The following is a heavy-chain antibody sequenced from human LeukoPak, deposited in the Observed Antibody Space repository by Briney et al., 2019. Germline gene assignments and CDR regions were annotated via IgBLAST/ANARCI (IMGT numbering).Heavy chain of an antibody. D-gene: IGHD3-22*01. J-gene: IGHJ3*02. Sequence: ASVKVSCKASGFTFTSSAMQWVRQARGQRLEWIGWIVVGSGNTNYAQKFQERVTITRDMSTSTAYMELSSLRSEDTGVYYCAAGYDDSSGYFYEGAFDIWGQGTMVTVSS. CDR3: AAGYDDSSGYFYEGAFDI. CDR2: IVVGSGNT. CDR1: GFTFTSSA. V-gene: IGHV1-58*02.